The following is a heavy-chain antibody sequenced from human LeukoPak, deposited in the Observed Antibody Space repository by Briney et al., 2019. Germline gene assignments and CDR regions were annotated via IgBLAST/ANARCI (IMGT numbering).Heavy chain of an antibody. V-gene: IGHV4-59*01. Sequence: SETLSLTCTVSGGSITNYYWSWIRQPPGKGLEWIGYIYYTGSTNYNPSLRSRVIISVDTSKNQLSLKLTSVTPADTAVYYCARKAAAGIPPLYNWFDPWGQGTLVTVSA. CDR1: GGSITNYY. CDR2: IYYTGST. J-gene: IGHJ5*02. D-gene: IGHD6-13*01. CDR3: ARKAAAGIPPLYNWFDP.